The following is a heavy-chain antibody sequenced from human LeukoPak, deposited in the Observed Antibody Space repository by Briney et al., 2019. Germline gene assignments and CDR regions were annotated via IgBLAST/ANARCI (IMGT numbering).Heavy chain of an antibody. CDR1: GFTFSSYW. J-gene: IGHJ6*03. V-gene: IGHV3-7*01. D-gene: IGHD6-13*01. CDR3: AREAAGGLRGYYYYYYIDF. CDR2: IKQDGGEK. Sequence: PGGSLRVSCAAPGFTFSSYWMSSGRQAPGKGLEWVSNIKQDGGEKYYVDTVKGGVTISTDKAKNTLYLQKNSLRDEGTAVYYIAREAAGGLRGYYYYYYIDFWGKGTTVTVSS.